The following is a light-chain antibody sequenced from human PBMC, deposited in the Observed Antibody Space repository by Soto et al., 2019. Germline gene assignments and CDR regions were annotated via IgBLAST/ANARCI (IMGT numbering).Light chain of an antibody. CDR2: AVS. CDR3: LRHNGYPVP. Sequence: DIQMTQSPSSLSASVGDRVTITCRASQALRNDVGWYQQKPWQAPKRLIYAVSNLQSGVPSRFSGSGSRTEVTLTISSLQAGDCANYYCLRHNGYPVPFGGGTKVEIK. V-gene: IGKV1-17*01. J-gene: IGKJ4*01. CDR1: QALRND.